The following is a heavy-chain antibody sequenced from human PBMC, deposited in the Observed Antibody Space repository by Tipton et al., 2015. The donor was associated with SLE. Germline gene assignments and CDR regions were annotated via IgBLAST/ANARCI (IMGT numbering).Heavy chain of an antibody. CDR1: GFTFSSYG. D-gene: IGHD5-24*01. CDR3: ARDHGREMATKPEASDI. Sequence: RSLRLSCAASGFTFSSYGMHWVRQAPGKGLEWVAVIWYDGSNKYYAESVKGRFTISRDNSKNTLYLQMNSLRAEDMAVYYCARDHGREMATKPEASDIWGQGTMVTVSS. J-gene: IGHJ3*02. CDR2: IWYDGSNK. V-gene: IGHV3-33*01.